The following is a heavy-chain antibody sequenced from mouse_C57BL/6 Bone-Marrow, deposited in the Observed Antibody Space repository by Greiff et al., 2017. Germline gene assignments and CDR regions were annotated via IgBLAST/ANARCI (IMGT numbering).Heavy chain of an antibody. CDR1: GFNIKDDY. CDR3: TTRFSYAMDY. J-gene: IGHJ4*01. CDR2: IDPENGDT. V-gene: IGHV14-4*01. Sequence: DVKLVESGAELVRPGASVKLSCTASGFNIKDDYMHWVKQRPEQGLEWIGWIDPENGDTEYASKFQGKATITADTSSNTAYLQLSSLTSEDTAVYYCTTRFSYAMDYWGQGTSVTVSS.